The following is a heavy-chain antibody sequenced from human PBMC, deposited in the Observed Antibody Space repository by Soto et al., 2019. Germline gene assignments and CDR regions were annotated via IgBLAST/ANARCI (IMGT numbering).Heavy chain of an antibody. CDR2: ISGSVGST. D-gene: IGHD6-13*01. J-gene: IGHJ5*02. V-gene: IGHV3-23*01. CDR3: AKDKQQLVHVSWFDP. CDR1: GFTFSSYA. Sequence: EVQLLESGGGLVQPGGSLRLSCAASGFTFSSYAMSWVRQAPGKGLEWVSAISGSVGSTYYADSVKGRFTISRDNSKNTLYLQMNILKAEDTAGYYCAKDKQQLVHVSWFDPWGQVTLVTVSA.